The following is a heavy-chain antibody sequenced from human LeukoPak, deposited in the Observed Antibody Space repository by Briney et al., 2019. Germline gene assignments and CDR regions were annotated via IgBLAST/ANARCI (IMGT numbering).Heavy chain of an antibody. V-gene: IGHV3-7*01. CDR2: IKQDGSEK. CDR1: GFTFSSYA. Sequence: GGSLRLSCAASGFTFSSYAMSWVRQAPGKGLEWVANIKQDGSEKYYVDSVKGRFTISRDNAKNSLYLQMNSLRAEDTAVYYCARDIAPYYYDSSGYYFRDDYWGQGTLVTVSS. J-gene: IGHJ4*02. CDR3: ARDIAPYYYDSSGYYFRDDY. D-gene: IGHD3-22*01.